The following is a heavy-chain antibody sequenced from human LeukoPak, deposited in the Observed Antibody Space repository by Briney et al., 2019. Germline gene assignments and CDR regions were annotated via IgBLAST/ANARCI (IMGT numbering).Heavy chain of an antibody. J-gene: IGHJ6*03. Sequence: SSETLSLTCTISGGSISRYSWSWIRQPPGKGLEWIGYIYTSGSTNYNPSLKSRVTISVDTSKNQFSLKLSSVTAADTAVYYCRALYYDFWSGYFGDYYYMDVWGKGTTVTVSS. CDR3: RALYYDFWSGYFGDYYYMDV. V-gene: IGHV4-4*09. D-gene: IGHD3-3*01. CDR2: IYTSGST. CDR1: GGSISRYS.